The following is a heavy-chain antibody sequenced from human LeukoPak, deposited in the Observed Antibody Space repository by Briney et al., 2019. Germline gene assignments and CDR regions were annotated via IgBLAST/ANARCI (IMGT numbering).Heavy chain of an antibody. J-gene: IGHJ4*02. CDR1: GGSISSYY. Sequence: SETLSLTCTVSGGSISSYYWSWIRQPPGKGLEWIGNIYDSGNTKYNPSLKSRVTISVDTSKNQFSLKLTSVTAADTAVYYCARDSNGYYGFFDYWGQGTLVTVSS. CDR3: ARDSNGYYGFFDY. V-gene: IGHV4-59*01. CDR2: IYDSGNT. D-gene: IGHD3-22*01.